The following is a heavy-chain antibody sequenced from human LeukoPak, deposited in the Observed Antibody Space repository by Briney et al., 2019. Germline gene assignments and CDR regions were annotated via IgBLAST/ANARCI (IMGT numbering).Heavy chain of an antibody. D-gene: IGHD5-18*01. Sequence: ASVKVSCKASGYTFTGYYMHWVRQAPGQGLEWMGWINPNSGGTNYARKFQGRVTMTRDTSISTAYMELSGLRSDDTAVYYCARGRGYSYGHADYWGQGTLVTVSS. CDR3: ARGRGYSYGHADY. CDR1: GYTFTGYY. J-gene: IGHJ4*02. V-gene: IGHV1-2*02. CDR2: INPNSGGT.